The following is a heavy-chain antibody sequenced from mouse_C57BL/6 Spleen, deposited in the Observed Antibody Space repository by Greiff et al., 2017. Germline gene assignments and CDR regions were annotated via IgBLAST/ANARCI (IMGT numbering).Heavy chain of an antibody. D-gene: IGHD2-4*01. Sequence: VMLVESGAELVKPGASVKMSCKASGYTFTTYPIEWMKQNHGKSLEWIGNFHPYNDDTKYNEKFKGKATLTVEKSSSTVYLELSRLTSDDSAVYYCARAHYDYDGGFAYWGQGTLVTVSA. J-gene: IGHJ3*01. CDR2: FHPYNDDT. CDR1: GYTFTTYP. V-gene: IGHV1-47*01. CDR3: ARAHYDYDGGFAY.